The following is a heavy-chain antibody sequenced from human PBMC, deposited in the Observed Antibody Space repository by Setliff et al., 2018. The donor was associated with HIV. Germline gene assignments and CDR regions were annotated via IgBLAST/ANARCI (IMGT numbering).Heavy chain of an antibody. D-gene: IGHD3-22*01. CDR2: IYYSGST. CDR3: ARDSPYDDTGYKFWYFDL. Sequence: SETLSLTCTVSGGSISSGGYYWSWIRQHPGKGLEWIGYIYYSGSTNYNPSLKSRVTISVDTSKNQFSLKLSSVTAADTAVYYCARDSPYDDTGYKFWYFDLWGRGTLVTVSS. CDR1: GGSISSGGYY. J-gene: IGHJ2*01. V-gene: IGHV4-61*08.